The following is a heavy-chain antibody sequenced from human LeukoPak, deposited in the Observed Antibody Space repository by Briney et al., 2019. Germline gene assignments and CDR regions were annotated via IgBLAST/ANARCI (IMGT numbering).Heavy chain of an antibody. D-gene: IGHD6-13*01. J-gene: IGHJ4*02. CDR3: AKDIAGSGWYQFDH. Sequence: PGGSLRLSCAASGFTFSSYAMHWVRQAPGKGLEWVAVMSYDGDIKYYADSVKGRFTISRDNSKNTLYLQMNSLRPEDTALYYCAKDIAGSGWYQFDHWGQGTLVTVSS. CDR1: GFTFSSYA. V-gene: IGHV3-30-3*01. CDR2: MSYDGDIK.